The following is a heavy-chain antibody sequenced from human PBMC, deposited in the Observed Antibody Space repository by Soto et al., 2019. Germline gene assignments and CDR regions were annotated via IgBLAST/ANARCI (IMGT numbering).Heavy chain of an antibody. Sequence: QVQLQQWGAGLLKPSETLSLTCAVYGGSFSGYYWSWIRQPPGKGLEWIGESNHSGSTNYNPSLKSRVTISVDTSKNPFSLKLSSVTAADTAVYYCARGPPATYGDSDWYFDLWGRGTLVTVSS. D-gene: IGHD4-17*01. CDR1: GGSFSGYY. CDR2: SNHSGST. V-gene: IGHV4-34*01. CDR3: ARGPPATYGDSDWYFDL. J-gene: IGHJ2*01.